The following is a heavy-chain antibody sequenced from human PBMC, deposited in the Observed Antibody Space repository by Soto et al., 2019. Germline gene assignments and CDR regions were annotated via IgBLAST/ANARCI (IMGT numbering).Heavy chain of an antibody. CDR3: ARGSVVLTRTIAPFAH. D-gene: IGHD3-10*02. J-gene: IGHJ4*02. CDR2: ILPVLGNT. Sequence: QVQLVQSGPQVKKPGSSVKVSCTASGGTFGRYTISWVRQAPGQGLEWMGGILPVLGNTNVAQRFQDRLTCTADESTSTAYLELSSRRPEDTAVDYCARGSVVLTRTIAPFAHWGQGILVTVSS. V-gene: IGHV1-69*16. CDR1: GGTFGRYT.